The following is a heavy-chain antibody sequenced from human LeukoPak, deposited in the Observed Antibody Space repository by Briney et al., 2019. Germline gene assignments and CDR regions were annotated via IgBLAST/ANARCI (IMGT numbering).Heavy chain of an antibody. CDR3: AKAPVVVGSGLNYMDV. CDR1: GFTFSSYG. D-gene: IGHD2-21*01. V-gene: IGHV3-30*02. CDR2: IRYDGSNK. Sequence: GGSLRLSCAASGFTFSSYGMHWVRQAPGKGLEWVAFIRYDGSNKYYADSVKGRFTISRDNSKNTLCLQMNSLGAEDTAVYYCAKAPVVVGSGLNYMDVWGKGTTVTVSS. J-gene: IGHJ6*03.